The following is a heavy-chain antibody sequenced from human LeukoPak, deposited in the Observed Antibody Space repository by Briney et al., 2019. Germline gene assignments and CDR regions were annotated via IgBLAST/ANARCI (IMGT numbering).Heavy chain of an antibody. J-gene: IGHJ4*02. Sequence: SETLSLTCTVSGGSISSYYWSWIRQPPGKGLEWIGYIYYSGSTNYNPSLKSRVTISVDTSKNQFSLKLSSVTAADTAVYYCARHSSSYPSWGFDYWGQGTLVTVSS. D-gene: IGHD2-2*01. CDR3: ARHSSSYPSWGFDY. CDR1: GGSISSYY. CDR2: IYYSGST. V-gene: IGHV4-59*08.